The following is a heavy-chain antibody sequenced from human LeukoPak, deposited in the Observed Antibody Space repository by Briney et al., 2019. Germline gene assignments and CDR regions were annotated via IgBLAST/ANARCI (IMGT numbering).Heavy chain of an antibody. Sequence: ASVKVSCKASGGTFSSYAISWVRQAPGQGLEWMGWINPNSGGTNYAQKFQGRVTMTRDTSLSTAYMELSRLRSDDTAVYYCARHHVIAANRIGLYYYGMDVWGQGTTVTVSS. V-gene: IGHV1-2*02. J-gene: IGHJ6*02. D-gene: IGHD6-25*01. CDR3: ARHHVIAANRIGLYYYGMDV. CDR1: GGTFSSYA. CDR2: INPNSGGT.